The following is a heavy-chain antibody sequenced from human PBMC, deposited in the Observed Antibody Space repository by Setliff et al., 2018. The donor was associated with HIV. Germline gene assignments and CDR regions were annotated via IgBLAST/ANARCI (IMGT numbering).Heavy chain of an antibody. Sequence: ASVKVSCKASGYTFNNYYMHWVRQAPGQGLEWMGIINPSDNRTYYAQKFQGRVTMTRDTSTSSVYMELRRLRSDDTAVFYCATVPVTSGTLPYIWGPGTLVTVSS. D-gene: IGHD3-10*01. CDR2: INPSDNRT. V-gene: IGHV1-46*02. J-gene: IGHJ4*02. CDR3: ATVPVTSGTLPYI. CDR1: GYTFNNYY.